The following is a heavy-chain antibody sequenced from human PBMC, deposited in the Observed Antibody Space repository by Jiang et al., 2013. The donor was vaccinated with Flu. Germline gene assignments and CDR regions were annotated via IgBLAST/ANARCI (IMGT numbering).Heavy chain of an antibody. Sequence: SVKVSCKASGGTFSSYAISWVRQAPGQGLEWMGGIIPIFGTANYAQKFQGRVTITADESTSTAYMELSSLRSEDTAVYYCAREGIAAAGNEAFDIWGQGTMVTVSS. CDR2: IIPIFGTA. D-gene: IGHD6-13*01. J-gene: IGHJ3*02. V-gene: IGHV1-69*01. CDR1: GGTFSSYA. CDR3: AREGIAAAGNEAFDI.